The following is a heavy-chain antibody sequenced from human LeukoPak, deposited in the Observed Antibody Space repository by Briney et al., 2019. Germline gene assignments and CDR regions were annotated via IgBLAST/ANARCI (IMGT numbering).Heavy chain of an antibody. Sequence: GGSLRLSCTASGFTVSIYAMSWVRQAPGRGLEWVSAITSSGDTTFYADSVRGRFTISRDNSKNTLYLQMSSLRAEDTAVFYCAKDRPNYFGSNGHYYRRNGDSWGQGTLVTVSS. CDR2: ITSSGDTT. CDR1: GFTVSIYA. J-gene: IGHJ5*01. CDR3: AKDRPNYFGSNGHYYRRNGDS. D-gene: IGHD3-10*01. V-gene: IGHV3-23*01.